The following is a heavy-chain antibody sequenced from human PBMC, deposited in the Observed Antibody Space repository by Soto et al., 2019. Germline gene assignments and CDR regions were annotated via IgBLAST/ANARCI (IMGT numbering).Heavy chain of an antibody. CDR2: ISYDGGAK. D-gene: IGHD1-26*01. Sequence: QVQLVESGGGVVQPGTSLRLSCAASGFTFSSFAMHWVRQAPGKGLEWVSVISYDGGAKYYADSVKGRFTISRDNSKNTLYLQMNSLRPEDTAVYYCARRTAVGAHFDYWGQGTLLTVSS. CDR1: GFTFSSFA. V-gene: IGHV3-30-3*01. J-gene: IGHJ4*02. CDR3: ARRTAVGAHFDY.